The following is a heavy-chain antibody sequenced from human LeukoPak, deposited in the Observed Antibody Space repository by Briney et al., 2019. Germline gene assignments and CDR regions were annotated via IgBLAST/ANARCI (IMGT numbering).Heavy chain of an antibody. D-gene: IGHD6-13*01. CDR2: IYHSGST. CDR1: GYSISSGYY. Sequence: PSETLSLTCTVSGYSISSGYYWGWIRQPPGKGLEWIGSIYHSGSTYYNPSLKSRVTISVDTSKNQFSLKLSSVTAADTAVYYCARGMIQSAAGTDYWGQGTLVTVSS. J-gene: IGHJ4*02. CDR3: ARGMIQSAAGTDY. V-gene: IGHV4-38-2*02.